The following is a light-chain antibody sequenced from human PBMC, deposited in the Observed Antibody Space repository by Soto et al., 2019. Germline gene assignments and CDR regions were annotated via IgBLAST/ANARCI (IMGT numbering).Light chain of an antibody. V-gene: IGLV6-57*01. CDR2: EDN. CDR3: QSYDSSNQGV. Sequence: NFMLTQPHSVSESPGKTVTISCTRSSGSIASNYVQWYQQRPGSSPTTVIYEDNQRPSAVADRFSGSIDSSSNSASLTISGLKTEDEADYYCQSYDSSNQGVFGGGTKVTVL. J-gene: IGLJ3*02. CDR1: SGSIASNY.